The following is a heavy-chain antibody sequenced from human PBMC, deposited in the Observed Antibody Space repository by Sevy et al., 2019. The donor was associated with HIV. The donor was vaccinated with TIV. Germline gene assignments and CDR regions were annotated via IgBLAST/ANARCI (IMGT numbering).Heavy chain of an antibody. V-gene: IGHV3-21*01. Sequence: GGSLRLSCAASGFTFSSYSMNWVRQAPAKGLEWVSSISSSSSYIYYADSVKGRFTISRDNAKNSLYLQMNSLRAEDTAVYYCARDGIYDFWSGYFYAFDIWGQGTMVTVSS. J-gene: IGHJ3*02. CDR3: ARDGIYDFWSGYFYAFDI. CDR2: ISSSSSYI. D-gene: IGHD3-3*01. CDR1: GFTFSSYS.